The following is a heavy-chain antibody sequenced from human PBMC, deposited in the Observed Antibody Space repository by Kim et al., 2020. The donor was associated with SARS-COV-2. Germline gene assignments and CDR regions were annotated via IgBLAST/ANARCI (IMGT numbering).Heavy chain of an antibody. CDR2: INAGNGNT. V-gene: IGHV1-3*01. J-gene: IGHJ6*02. CDR3: ARDESSSSWYSEGMDV. Sequence: ASVKVSCKASGYTFTSYAMHWVRQAPGQRLEWMGWINAGNGNTKYSQKFQGRVTITRDTSASTAYMELSSLRSEDTAVYYCARDESSSSWYSEGMDVWGQGTTVTVSS. CDR1: GYTFTSYA. D-gene: IGHD6-13*01.